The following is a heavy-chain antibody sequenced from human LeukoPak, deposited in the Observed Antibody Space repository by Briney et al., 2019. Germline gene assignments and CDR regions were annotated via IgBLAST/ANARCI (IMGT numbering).Heavy chain of an antibody. Sequence: SETLSLTCTVSGGSINSYYWNWIRQPPGKGLEWVGYISYSGYTNYNPSLKSRVTISVDTSKNQFSLTLTSVTAADTAVYDCARDLYGGNSGFVYWGQGTLVTVSS. D-gene: IGHD4-23*01. V-gene: IGHV4-59*01. J-gene: IGHJ4*02. CDR3: ARDLYGGNSGFVY. CDR1: GGSINSYY. CDR2: ISYSGYT.